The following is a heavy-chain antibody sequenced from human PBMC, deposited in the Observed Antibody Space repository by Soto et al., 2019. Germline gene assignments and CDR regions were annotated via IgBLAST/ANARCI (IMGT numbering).Heavy chain of an antibody. V-gene: IGHV3-30-3*01. CDR2: ISYDGSNK. J-gene: IGHJ4*02. CDR1: GFTFSSYA. Sequence: QVQLVESGGGVVQPGRSLRLSCAASGFTFSSYAMHWVRQAPGKGLEWVAVISYDGSNKYYADSVKGRFTISRDNSKNTLYLQMNRLRGEDMAVYYCARVERGDCGGDCYLFDYWGQGTLVTVSS. D-gene: IGHD2-21*02. CDR3: ARVERGDCGGDCYLFDY.